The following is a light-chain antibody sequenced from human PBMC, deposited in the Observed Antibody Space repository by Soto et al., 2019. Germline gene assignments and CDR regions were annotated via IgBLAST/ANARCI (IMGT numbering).Light chain of an antibody. CDR3: MQASQLRT. CDR2: QIS. V-gene: IGKV2-24*01. J-gene: IGKJ1*01. Sequence: IVLTQTPLSSAVTLGQPASFSCGSSESLVHSDGKTYLGWLHLRPGQPPSLLIYQISRRPPGVPDRFSGSGAGTNFTLKISRVEPEDVGIFYCMQASQLRTFGQGTKVEIK. CDR1: ESLVHSDGKTY.